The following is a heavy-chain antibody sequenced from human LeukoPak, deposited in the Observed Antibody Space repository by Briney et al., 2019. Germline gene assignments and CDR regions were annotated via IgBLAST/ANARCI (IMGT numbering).Heavy chain of an antibody. J-gene: IGHJ5*02. CDR2: FHRGRI. CDR3: ARAPSSYESGNGYPNLGWLDP. D-gene: IGHD5-24*01. CDR1: GYPIGLDYY. Sequence: SETLSLTCKVSGYPIGLDYYEVWIRQAPGRGLQWVGGFHRGRIQYNSALKSRVTISIDSSKNQFSLRMWPVTAADTAFYFCARAPSSYESGNGYPNLGWLDPWGQGALVTVSS. V-gene: IGHV4-38-2*02.